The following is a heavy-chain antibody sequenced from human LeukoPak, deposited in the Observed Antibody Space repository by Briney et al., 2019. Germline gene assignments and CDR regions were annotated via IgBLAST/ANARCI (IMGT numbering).Heavy chain of an antibody. CDR3: AKDWRYYYDSSSYYPH. D-gene: IGHD3-22*01. V-gene: IGHV3-23*01. CDR2: IGGSGDST. CDR1: GFTFSSYA. J-gene: IGHJ1*01. Sequence: PGGSLTLSRAASGFTFSSYAMSWVRQAPGEGLEWVSVIGGSGDSTYYADSVQGRFTISRDNFKNTLFLQMNSLRADDTAVYYCAKDWRYYYDSSSYYPHWGEGTVDTVSS.